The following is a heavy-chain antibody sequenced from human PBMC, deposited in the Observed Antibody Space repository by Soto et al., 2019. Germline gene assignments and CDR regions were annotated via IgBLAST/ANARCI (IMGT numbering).Heavy chain of an antibody. J-gene: IGHJ4*02. CDR3: TTNRMVGAVDY. Sequence: EVQLVESGGGLVQPGGSLRLSCAASGFPFSLNWLNWARQAPGKGLVWVSRVSSDGSSTNYADSVEGRFTISRDNAKNTLYLQMDSLRAEDTAVYYCTTNRMVGAVDYWGQGTLVTVSS. CDR1: GFPFSLNW. CDR2: VSSDGSST. V-gene: IGHV3-74*01. D-gene: IGHD1-26*01.